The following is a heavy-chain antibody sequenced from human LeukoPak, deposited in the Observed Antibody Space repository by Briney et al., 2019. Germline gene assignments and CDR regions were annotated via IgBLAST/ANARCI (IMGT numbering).Heavy chain of an antibody. CDR2: RHSSGAT. J-gene: IGHJ4*02. CDR1: GGSINNYW. CDR3: ARDSRGGGPDFDY. V-gene: IGHV4-59*12. Sequence: SETLSLTCTVSGGSINNYWWAWIRQPPGKGLQWIGYRHSSGATSYNLSLESRVTISIDTSRNQFSLKLNSVTAADTAVYYCARDSRGGGPDFDYWGQGTLVTVSS. D-gene: IGHD3-16*01.